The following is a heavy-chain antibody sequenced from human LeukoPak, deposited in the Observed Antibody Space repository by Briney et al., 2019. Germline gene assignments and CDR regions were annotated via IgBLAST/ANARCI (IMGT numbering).Heavy chain of an antibody. D-gene: IGHD2-2*01. CDR1: GGSFSGYY. CDR2: INHSGST. Sequence: PSETLSLTCAVYGGSFSGYYWSWIRQAPGKGLEWIGEINHSGSTNYNPSLKSRVTISVDTSKNQFSLKLSSVTAADTAVYYCAKDASYQPPRYYFDCWGQGTLVTVSS. CDR3: AKDASYQPPRYYFDC. V-gene: IGHV4-34*01. J-gene: IGHJ4*02.